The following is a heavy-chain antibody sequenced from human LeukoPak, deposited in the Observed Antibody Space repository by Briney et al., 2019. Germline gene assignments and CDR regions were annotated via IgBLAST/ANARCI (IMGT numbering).Heavy chain of an antibody. CDR3: ARDGVAAAGIPPLWY. V-gene: IGHV3-23*01. D-gene: IGHD6-13*01. CDR1: GFTFSSYA. Sequence: PGGSLRLSCAASGFTFSSYAMSWVRQAPGKGLEWVSAISGSGGSTYYADSVEGRFTISRDNSKNTLYLQMNSLRAEDTAVYYCARDGVAAAGIPPLWYWGQGTLVTVSS. J-gene: IGHJ4*02. CDR2: ISGSGGST.